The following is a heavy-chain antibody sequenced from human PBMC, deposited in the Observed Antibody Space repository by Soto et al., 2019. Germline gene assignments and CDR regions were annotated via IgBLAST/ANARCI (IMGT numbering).Heavy chain of an antibody. CDR3: ARDREYCSSTRCYWNFDY. Sequence: TLSLTCGVSGGSVSINGYYWSWIRRPPGKGLEWIGYISYTGNTNYNPSLQSRVTISADTSKNHFSLNLNSVTAADTAVYYCARDREYCSSTRCYWNFDYWGQGILVTVSS. CDR2: ISYTGNT. V-gene: IGHV4-61*03. CDR1: GGSVSINGYY. D-gene: IGHD2-2*01. J-gene: IGHJ4*02.